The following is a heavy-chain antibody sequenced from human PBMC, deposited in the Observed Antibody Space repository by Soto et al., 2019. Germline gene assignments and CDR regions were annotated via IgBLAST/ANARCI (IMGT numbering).Heavy chain of an antibody. CDR2: IYYSGNT. V-gene: IGHV4-30-4*01. Sequence: SETLRVTCSVSGGSIISGYYYGCLIRQPPGKGLEWIGNIYYSGNTYYNPSLQSRLIISIATSKNQFFLKVGSVTAADTAVYYDASSPLYGMAVCGQGTTVTVSS. CDR3: ASSPLYGMAV. CDR1: GGSIISGYYY. J-gene: IGHJ6*02.